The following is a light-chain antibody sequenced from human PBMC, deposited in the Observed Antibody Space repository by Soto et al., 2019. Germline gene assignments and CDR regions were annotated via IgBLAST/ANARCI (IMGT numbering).Light chain of an antibody. CDR1: NSDVGHYNY. CDR2: DVD. V-gene: IGLV2-11*01. CDR3: CSFAGSYSYV. J-gene: IGLJ1*01. Sequence: QSVLTQPRSVSGSPGQSVTISCTGTNSDVGHYNYVSWYQQHPGKAPKLIIFDVDKRPSGVPDRFSGSKSGNTASLTISGLQAEDEADYSCCSFAGSYSYVFGTGTKVTVL.